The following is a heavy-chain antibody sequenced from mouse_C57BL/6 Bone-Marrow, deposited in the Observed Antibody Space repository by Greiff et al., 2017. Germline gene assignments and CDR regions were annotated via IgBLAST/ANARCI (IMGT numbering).Heavy chain of an antibody. Sequence: EVKLQESGPVLVKPGASVKMSCKASGYTFTDYYMNWVKQSHGKSLEWIGVINPYNGGTSYNQKFKGKATLTVDKSSSTAYMELNSLTSEDSAVYYCAKRVYYYGSSSRHYFDYWGQGTTLTVSS. CDR3: AKRVYYYGSSSRHYFDY. CDR2: INPYNGGT. CDR1: GYTFTDYY. V-gene: IGHV1-19*01. D-gene: IGHD1-1*01. J-gene: IGHJ2*01.